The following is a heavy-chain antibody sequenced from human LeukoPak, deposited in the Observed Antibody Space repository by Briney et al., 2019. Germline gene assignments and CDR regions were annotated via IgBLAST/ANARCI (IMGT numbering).Heavy chain of an antibody. CDR1: GDSLTKYY. CDR2: INPSDGST. J-gene: IGHJ4*02. V-gene: IGHV1-46*01. CDR3: APSVSSGGSYYFDY. Sequence: ASVKVSCKASGDSLTKYYIHWVRQAPGQGLEWMGIINPSDGSTTYTQKFQGRVTMTTDTSTSTVNVELSSLRSEDTAVYYCAPSVSSGGSYYFDYWGQGTLVTVSS. D-gene: IGHD2-15*01.